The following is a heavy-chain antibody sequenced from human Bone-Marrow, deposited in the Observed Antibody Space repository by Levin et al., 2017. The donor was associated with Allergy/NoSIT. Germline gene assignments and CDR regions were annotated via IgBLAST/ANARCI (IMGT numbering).Heavy chain of an antibody. CDR3: ARGMAVSGISYWYFDL. CDR2: ITPFLGVT. CDR1: GGTFGTYS. D-gene: IGHD6-19*01. V-gene: IGHV1-69*02. Sequence: ASVKVSCKGSGGTFGTYSLIWVRQAPGQGLEWMGRITPFLGVTDYAHKFHDRVTITADRSTTTVYMELNSLTSDDTAVYYCARGMAVSGISYWYFDLWGRGTLVTVSS. J-gene: IGHJ2*01.